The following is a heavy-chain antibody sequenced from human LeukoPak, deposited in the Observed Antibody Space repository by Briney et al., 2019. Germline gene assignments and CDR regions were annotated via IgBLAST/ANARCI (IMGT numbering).Heavy chain of an antibody. CDR1: GYTFTSYD. J-gene: IGHJ5*02. Sequence: ASVKVSCKGSGYTFTSYDISWVRQAPGQGLEWMGWISAYNGNTNYAQKLQGRVTMTTDTSTSTAYMELRSLRSDDTAVYYCARDGSGSYMKNWFDPWGQGTLVTVSS. CDR3: ARDGSGSYMKNWFDP. V-gene: IGHV1-18*01. D-gene: IGHD3-10*01. CDR2: ISAYNGNT.